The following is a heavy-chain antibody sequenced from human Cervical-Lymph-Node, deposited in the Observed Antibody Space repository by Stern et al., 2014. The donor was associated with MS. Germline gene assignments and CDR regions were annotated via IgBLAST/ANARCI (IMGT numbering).Heavy chain of an antibody. D-gene: IGHD2-8*01. CDR3: ARVSSGY. J-gene: IGHJ4*02. CDR2: TSDSGRST. Sequence: EMQLVESGGGLVQPGGSLRLSCAASGFTFSSYGMSWVRQAPGKGLEWVSSTSDSGRSTYYADSVKGRFTISRDNSKNTLYLQMNSLRVEDTAVYYCARVSSGYWGQGTLVTVST. CDR1: GFTFSSYG. V-gene: IGHV3-23*04.